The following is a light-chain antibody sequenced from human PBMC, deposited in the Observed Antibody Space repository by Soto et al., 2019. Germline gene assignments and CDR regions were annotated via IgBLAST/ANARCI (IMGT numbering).Light chain of an antibody. CDR2: YDS. Sequence: SYELTQPPSVSVAPGKTARITCGGNNIGSKSVHWYQQKPGQAPVLVIYYDSDRPSGIPERFSGSNSGNTATLTISRVEAGDEADDYCQVWDSSSDHPHAVFGGGTQLTVL. V-gene: IGLV3-21*04. CDR1: NIGSKS. CDR3: QVWDSSSDHPHAV. J-gene: IGLJ7*01.